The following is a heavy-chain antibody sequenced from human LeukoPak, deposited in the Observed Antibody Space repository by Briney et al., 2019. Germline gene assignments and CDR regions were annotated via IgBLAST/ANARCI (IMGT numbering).Heavy chain of an antibody. CDR2: INHSGST. D-gene: IGHD2-8*01. CDR1: GGSFSGYY. CDR3: ASCTDPTGFDY. J-gene: IGHJ4*02. V-gene: IGHV4-34*01. Sequence: SETLSLTCAVYGGSFSGYYWSWIRQPPGKGVEWIGEINHSGSTNYNPSLKSRVTISVDTSKNQFSLKLSSVTAADTAVYYCASCTDPTGFDYWGQGTLVTVSS.